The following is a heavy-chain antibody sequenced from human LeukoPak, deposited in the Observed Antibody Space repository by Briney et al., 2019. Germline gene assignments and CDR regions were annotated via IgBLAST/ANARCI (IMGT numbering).Heavy chain of an antibody. J-gene: IGHJ6*02. CDR1: GGSISSYY. D-gene: IGHD6-13*01. V-gene: IGHV4-4*07. CDR2: IYTSGST. Sequence: PSETLSLTCTVSGGSISSYYWSWIRQPAGKGLEWNGRIYTSGSTNYNPSLKGRVTMSVDTSKNQFSLKLSSVTAADTAVYYCARDRIAAGSGIGMDVWGQGTTVTVSS. CDR3: ARDRIAAGSGIGMDV.